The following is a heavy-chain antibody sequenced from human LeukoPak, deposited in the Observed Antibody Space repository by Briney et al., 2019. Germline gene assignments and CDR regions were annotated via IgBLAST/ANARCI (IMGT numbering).Heavy chain of an antibody. D-gene: IGHD3-16*01. CDR1: GGSISSSSYY. CDR3: ARVKDPGGYYYYYYMDI. CDR2: INHSGST. J-gene: IGHJ6*03. V-gene: IGHV4-39*07. Sequence: SETLSLTCTVSGGSISSSSYYWTWIRQPPGKGLEWIGEINHSGSTNYNPSLKSRVTISVDTSKNQFSLKVSSVTAADTAVYYCARVKDPGGYYYYYYMDIWGKGNTVTVSS.